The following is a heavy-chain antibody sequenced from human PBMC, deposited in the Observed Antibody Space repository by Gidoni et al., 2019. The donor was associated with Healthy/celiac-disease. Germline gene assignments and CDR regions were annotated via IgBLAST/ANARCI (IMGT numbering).Heavy chain of an antibody. Sequence: QVQLVQSAAEVKKPGSSVKVSCKASGGTFSSYAISCVRQAPGQGLEWMGGIIPIFGTANYAQKFQGRVTITADKSTSTAYMELSSLRSEDTAVYYCARGGSLGYCSGGSCYRADYWGQGTLVTVSS. CDR1: GGTFSSYA. D-gene: IGHD2-15*01. CDR2: IIPIFGTA. CDR3: ARGGSLGYCSGGSCYRADY. V-gene: IGHV1-69*06. J-gene: IGHJ4*02.